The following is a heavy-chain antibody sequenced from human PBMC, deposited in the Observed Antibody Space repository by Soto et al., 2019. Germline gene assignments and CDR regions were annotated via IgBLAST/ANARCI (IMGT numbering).Heavy chain of an antibody. CDR3: ARREWDSYGYVDY. J-gene: IGHJ4*02. D-gene: IGHD5-18*01. Sequence: GESLNISCKGSGYSFTSYWIGWVRQMPGKGLEWMGIIYPGDSDTRYSPSFQGQVTISADKSISTAYLQWSSLKASDTAMYYCARREWDSYGYVDYWGQGTLVTVSS. V-gene: IGHV5-51*01. CDR1: GYSFTSYW. CDR2: IYPGDSDT.